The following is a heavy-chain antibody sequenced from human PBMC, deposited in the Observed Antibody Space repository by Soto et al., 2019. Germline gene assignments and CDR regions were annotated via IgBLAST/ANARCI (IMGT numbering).Heavy chain of an antibody. Sequence: QLQLQESGPGLVKPSETLSLTCTVSGGSISSSSYYWGWIRQPPGKGLEWIGSIYYSGSTYYNPSLKSRVTISVDTSKNQFSLKLSSVTAADTAVYYCAGPDCTNGVCYTSGHYMDVWGKGTTVTVSS. CDR1: GGSISSSSYY. CDR3: AGPDCTNGVCYTSGHYMDV. V-gene: IGHV4-39*01. CDR2: IYYSGST. J-gene: IGHJ6*03. D-gene: IGHD2-8*01.